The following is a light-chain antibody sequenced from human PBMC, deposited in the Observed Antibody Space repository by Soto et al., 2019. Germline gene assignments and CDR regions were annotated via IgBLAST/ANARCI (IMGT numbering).Light chain of an antibody. CDR1: QSVNRN. V-gene: IGKV3D-15*01. Sequence: ELVMTQSPATLSLSPGARASLSCRASQSVNRNYLAWYQQKPGQAPRLLIYGISSRATGIPARFSGSGSGTEFTLTITSLQPEDFAVYYCQQYSQWPITFGQGTRLEIK. J-gene: IGKJ5*01. CDR3: QQYSQWPIT. CDR2: GIS.